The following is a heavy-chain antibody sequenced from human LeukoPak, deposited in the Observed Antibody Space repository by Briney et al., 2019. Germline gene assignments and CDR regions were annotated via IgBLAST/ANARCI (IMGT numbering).Heavy chain of an antibody. J-gene: IGHJ4*02. CDR2: IYYSGST. CDR1: GGSINNYY. CDR3: ARERGSTVIRGGFFDY. V-gene: IGHV4-59*12. D-gene: IGHD3-22*01. Sequence: SETLSLTCTVSGGSINNYYWSWIRQPPGKGLEWIGYIYYSGSTNYNPSLKSRVTISVDTSKNQFSLKLSSVTAADTAVYYCARERGSTVIRGGFFDYWGQGTLVTVSS.